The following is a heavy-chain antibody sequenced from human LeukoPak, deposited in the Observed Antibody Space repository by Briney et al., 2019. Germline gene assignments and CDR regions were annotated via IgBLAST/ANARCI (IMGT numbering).Heavy chain of an antibody. CDR3: ARVRLLYQLPRILYNWFDP. J-gene: IGHJ5*02. Sequence: PSETLSLTCTVSGYSISSGYYWGWIRQPPGKGLEWIGSIYHSGSTCYNPSLKSRVTISVDTSKNQFSLKLSSVTAADTAVYYCARVRLLYQLPRILYNWFDPWGQGTLVTVSS. D-gene: IGHD2-2*01. CDR2: IYHSGST. CDR1: GYSISSGYY. V-gene: IGHV4-38-2*02.